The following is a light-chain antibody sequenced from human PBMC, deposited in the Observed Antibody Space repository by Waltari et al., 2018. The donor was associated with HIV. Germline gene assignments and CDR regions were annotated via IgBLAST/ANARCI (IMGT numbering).Light chain of an antibody. CDR1: QAVSSN. Sequence: EIVITQSPAPLSVSPGQRVPFSCRASQAVSSNVAWYQQKPGQSPGLLTFAASTRATGVPARFSGNGFGTDFTLSITNRQSEEFAVYHCQQYVEWPLTFGQGTKLEV. CDR3: QQYVEWPLT. CDR2: AAS. J-gene: IGKJ1*01. V-gene: IGKV3-15*01.